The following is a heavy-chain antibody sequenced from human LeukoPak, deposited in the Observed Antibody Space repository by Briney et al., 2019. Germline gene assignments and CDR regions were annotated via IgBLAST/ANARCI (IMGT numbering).Heavy chain of an antibody. CDR1: GGSISGYY. Sequence: SETLSLTCTVSGGSISGYYWSWIRQPPRKGLEWIGYIYYRASTNYNPSLKSRVTISVDTSKNQFSLKLSSVTAADTAVYYCARGGIAAAGLYYFDYWGQGTLVTVSS. J-gene: IGHJ4*02. D-gene: IGHD6-13*01. V-gene: IGHV4-59*08. CDR3: ARGGIAAAGLYYFDY. CDR2: IYYRAST.